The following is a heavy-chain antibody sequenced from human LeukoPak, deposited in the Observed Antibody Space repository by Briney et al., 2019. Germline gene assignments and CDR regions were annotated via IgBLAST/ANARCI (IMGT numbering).Heavy chain of an antibody. CDR3: ARRNIAARRVDY. CDR1: GGSFSGYY. Sequence: PSETLSLTCAVYGGSFSGYYWSWIRQPPGKGLEWIGEINHSGSTNYNPSLKSRVTISVDTSKNQFSLKLSSVTAADTAVYYCARRNIAARRVDYWGQGTLVTVSS. J-gene: IGHJ4*02. D-gene: IGHD6-6*01. V-gene: IGHV4-34*01. CDR2: INHSGST.